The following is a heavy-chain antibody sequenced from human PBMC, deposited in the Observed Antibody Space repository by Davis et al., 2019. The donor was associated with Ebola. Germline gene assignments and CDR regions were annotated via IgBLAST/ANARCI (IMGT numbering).Heavy chain of an antibody. J-gene: IGHJ6*02. V-gene: IGHV1-18*01. CDR1: GYTFTSYG. CDR3: ARGHHYDSYYYYGMDV. CDR2: ISAYNGNT. D-gene: IGHD3-16*01. Sequence: ASVKVSCKASGYTFTSYGISWVRQAPGQGLEWMGWISAYNGNTNYAQKLQGRVTMTTDTSTSTAYMELRSLRSDDTAVYYCARGHHYDSYYYYGMDVWGQGTTVTVSS.